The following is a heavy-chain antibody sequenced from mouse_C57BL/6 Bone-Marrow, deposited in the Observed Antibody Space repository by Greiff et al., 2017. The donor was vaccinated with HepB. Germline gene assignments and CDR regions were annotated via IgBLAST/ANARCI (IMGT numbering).Heavy chain of an antibody. D-gene: IGHD1-1*02. J-gene: IGHJ4*01. Sequence: EVQLQESGGGLVKPGGSLKLSCAASGFTFSSYAMSWVRQTPEKRLEWVATISDGGSYTYYPDNVKGRFTISRDNAKNNLYLQMSHLKSEDTAMYYGARDVVYAMDYWGQGTSVTVSS. V-gene: IGHV5-4*01. CDR2: ISDGGSYT. CDR3: ARDVVYAMDY. CDR1: GFTFSSYA.